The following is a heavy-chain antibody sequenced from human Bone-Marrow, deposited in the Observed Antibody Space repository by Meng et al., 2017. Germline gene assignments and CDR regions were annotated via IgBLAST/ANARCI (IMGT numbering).Heavy chain of an antibody. J-gene: IGHJ4*02. CDR1: GYTFTSYC. V-gene: IGHV1-46*01. Sequence: ASVKVSCKASGYTFTSYCMHWVRQAPGQGLEWMGIINPSGDSTTYAQKFQGRVTMTRDTSTSTVYMELSSLRSEDTAVYYCARDGVEMAHWGQGTLVTVSS. CDR3: ARDGVEMAH. CDR2: INPSGDST. D-gene: IGHD5-24*01.